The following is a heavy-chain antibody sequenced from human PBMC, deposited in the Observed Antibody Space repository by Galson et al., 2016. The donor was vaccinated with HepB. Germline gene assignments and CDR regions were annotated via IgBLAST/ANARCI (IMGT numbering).Heavy chain of an antibody. CDR3: GKHGGFDY. V-gene: IGHV3-23*01. CDR2: ITGNGDTT. D-gene: IGHD3-16*01. Sequence: SLRLSCAASGFTFSNYAMSWVRQAPGKGLEWVSTITGNGDTTYYADSVRGRFTISRDNSKYTVFLQINSLRAGDTAVYYCGKHGGFDYWGQGALVTVSS. J-gene: IGHJ4*02. CDR1: GFTFSNYA.